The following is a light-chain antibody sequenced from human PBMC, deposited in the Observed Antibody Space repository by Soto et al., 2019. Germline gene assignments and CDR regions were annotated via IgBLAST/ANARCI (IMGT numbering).Light chain of an antibody. CDR3: SSYTSKSSLI. V-gene: IGLV2-14*01. J-gene: IGLJ2*01. CDR1: MRDVGAYNL. CDR2: EVR. Sequence: QSALTQPASVSGSPGQSITISCAGTMRDVGAYNLVSWYQPHPGRAPQLIIYEVRNRPSGISFRFSGSKSGNTASLTISGLQAEDEADYYCSSYTSKSSLIFGGGTKVTVL.